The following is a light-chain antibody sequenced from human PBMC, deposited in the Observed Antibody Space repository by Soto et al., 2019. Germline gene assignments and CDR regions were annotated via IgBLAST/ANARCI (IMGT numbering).Light chain of an antibody. CDR1: SSNIGSNY. Sequence: FVLTQPPSSSATPGQRVTISCSGSSSNIGSNYVYWYQQLPGTAPKLLIYRNNQRPSGVPDRFSGSKSGTSASLAISGLRSEDEADYYCAAWDDSLSAFYVFGTGTKVTVL. CDR2: RNN. CDR3: AAWDDSLSAFYV. V-gene: IGLV1-47*01. J-gene: IGLJ1*01.